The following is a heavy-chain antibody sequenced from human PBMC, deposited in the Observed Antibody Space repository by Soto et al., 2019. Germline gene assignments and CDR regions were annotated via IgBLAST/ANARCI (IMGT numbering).Heavy chain of an antibody. Sequence: SETLSLTCTVSGGSISDDSYWSWIRQTPGKGLEWIGYIYHTGNTYYNPSLRSRVSISLDKSKSQFSLKLISVTAADTPAYVSARDPYQLLSSDSCFDSWGRGTLVTVSS. CDR2: IYHTGNT. CDR1: GGSISDDSY. D-gene: IGHD2-2*01. CDR3: ARDPYQLLSSDSCFDS. J-gene: IGHJ5*01. V-gene: IGHV4-30-4*01.